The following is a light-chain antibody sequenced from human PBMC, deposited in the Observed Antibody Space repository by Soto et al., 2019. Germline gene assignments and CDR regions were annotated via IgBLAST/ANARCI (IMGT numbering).Light chain of an antibody. J-gene: IGKJ1*01. Sequence: EIVMTQSPATLSVSPGERATLSCRASQSVSSNLPWYQQKPGQAPRLLIYDALTRATGVPARFSGSGSGTDFTLIISSLQSEDFAVYYCQQYNGWPPRTFGQGTKVEIK. CDR1: QSVSSN. CDR3: QQYNGWPPRT. CDR2: DAL. V-gene: IGKV3-15*01.